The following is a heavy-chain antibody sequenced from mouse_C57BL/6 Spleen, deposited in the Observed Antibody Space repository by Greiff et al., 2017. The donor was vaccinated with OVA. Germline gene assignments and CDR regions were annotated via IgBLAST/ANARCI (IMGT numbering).Heavy chain of an antibody. V-gene: IGHV1-47*01. J-gene: IGHJ2*01. CDR3: ARRSNYGYFDY. CDR1: GYPFPTYP. D-gene: IGHD2-5*01. CDR2: FHPYNDDT. Sequence: QVQLQQSGAEPVKPGASVKMSSKASGYPFPTYPIEGMKRNHGKSLEWIGNFHPYNDDTKYNEKFKGKATLTVEKSSSTVYLELSRLTSDDSAVYYCARRSNYGYFDYWGQGTTLTVSS.